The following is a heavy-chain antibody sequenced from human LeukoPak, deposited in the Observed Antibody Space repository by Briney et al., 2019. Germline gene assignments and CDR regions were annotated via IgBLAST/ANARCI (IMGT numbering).Heavy chain of an antibody. D-gene: IGHD4-17*01. V-gene: IGHV3-21*04. CDR2: ISSSSSYI. J-gene: IGHJ2*01. CDR1: GFTFSSYS. CDR3: AKERLYGDYDYWYFDR. Sequence: PGGSLRLSCAASGFTFSSYSMNWVRQAPGKGLEWVSSISSSSSYIYYADSVKGRFTISRDNAKNSLYLQMNSLRAEDTAVYYCAKERLYGDYDYWYFDRWGRGTLVTVSS.